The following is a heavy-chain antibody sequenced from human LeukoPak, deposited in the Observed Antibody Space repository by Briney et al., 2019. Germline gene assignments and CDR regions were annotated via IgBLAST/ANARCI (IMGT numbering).Heavy chain of an antibody. D-gene: IGHD6-13*01. CDR2: IRYEGSNK. J-gene: IGHJ4*02. CDR1: GFTFSSYC. Sequence: PGGSVRLSCAASGFTFSSYCMHWVRQAPGKGLEGVAFIRYEGSNKYCADAVKGRFTISRDNSKNTLYLQINSLRAEDTAVYYCAKELYDLAAADNYFDYWGQGTLVTVSS. CDR3: AKELYDLAAADNYFDY. V-gene: IGHV3-30*02.